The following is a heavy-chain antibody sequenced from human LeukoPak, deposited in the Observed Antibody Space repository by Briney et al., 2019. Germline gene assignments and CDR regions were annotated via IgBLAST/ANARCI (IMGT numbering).Heavy chain of an antibody. J-gene: IGHJ4*02. V-gene: IGHV3-23*01. CDR1: GFTFSSYA. D-gene: IGHD3-16*01. CDR2: ISGSGGST. Sequence: HPGGSLRLSCAASGFTFSSYAMSWVRQAPGKGLESGSAISGSGGSTYYADSVKGRFTISRDNSKNTLYLQMNSLRAEDTAVYYCAKAPFGGVIAFDYWGQGTLVTVSS. CDR3: AKAPFGGVIAFDY.